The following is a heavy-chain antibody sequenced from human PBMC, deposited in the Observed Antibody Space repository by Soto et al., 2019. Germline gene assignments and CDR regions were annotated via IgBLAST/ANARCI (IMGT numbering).Heavy chain of an antibody. CDR1: GGTFSSYA. D-gene: IGHD3-22*01. CDR2: IIPIFGTA. V-gene: IGHV1-69*06. J-gene: IGHJ4*02. CDR3: ATNVDYYDSSGYPPAY. Sequence: SVKVSCKASGGTFSSYAISWVRQAPGQGLEWMGGIIPIFGTANYAQKFQGRVTINADKSTSTAYMELSSLRSEDTAVYYCATNVDYYDSSGYPPAYWGQGTLVTVSS.